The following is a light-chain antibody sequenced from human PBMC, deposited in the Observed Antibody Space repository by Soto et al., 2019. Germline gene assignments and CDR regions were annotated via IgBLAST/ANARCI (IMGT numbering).Light chain of an antibody. CDR3: HQYGSSPPDS. V-gene: IGKV3-20*01. CDR1: QSVSNNY. CDR2: GST. Sequence: EVVLTQSPGTLSLSPGERATLSCRASQSVSNNYLAWYQQKPGQSPKLLIFGSTDRATGIPDRFSGSGSGSHSATTISRLEPEVFAVYYCHQYGSSPPDSFGQGTKLDIK. J-gene: IGKJ2*03.